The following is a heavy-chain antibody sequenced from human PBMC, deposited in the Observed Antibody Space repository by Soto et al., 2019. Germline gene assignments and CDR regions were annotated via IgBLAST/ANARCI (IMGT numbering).Heavy chain of an antibody. CDR1: GFTFSNAW. J-gene: IGHJ3*02. CDR2: IKSKTDGGTT. D-gene: IGHD3-3*01. V-gene: IGHV3-15*07. Sequence: GGSLRLSCAASGFTFSNAWMNWVRQAPGKGLEWVGRIKSKTDGGTTDYAAPVKGRFTISRDDSKNTLYLQMNSLKTEDTAVYYCTTESGIFGGAFDIWGQGTMVTVSS. CDR3: TTESGIFGGAFDI.